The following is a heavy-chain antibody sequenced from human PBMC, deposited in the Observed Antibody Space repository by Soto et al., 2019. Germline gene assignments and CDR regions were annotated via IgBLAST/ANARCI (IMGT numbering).Heavy chain of an antibody. V-gene: IGHV1-69*13. Sequence: SVKVSCKASGDTFSSYAISWVRQAPGQGLEWMGGIIPIFGTANYAQKFQGRVTITADESTSTAYMELSSLRSEDTAAYYCARDEYSNYQSSYYYYYGMDVWGQGTTVTVSS. CDR3: ARDEYSNYQSSYYYYYGMDV. CDR2: IIPIFGTA. CDR1: GDTFSSYA. D-gene: IGHD4-4*01. J-gene: IGHJ6*02.